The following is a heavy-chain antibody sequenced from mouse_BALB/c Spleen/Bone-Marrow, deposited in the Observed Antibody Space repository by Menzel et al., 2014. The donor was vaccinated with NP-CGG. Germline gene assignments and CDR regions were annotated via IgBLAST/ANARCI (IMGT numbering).Heavy chain of an antibody. D-gene: IGHD2-3*01. Sequence: DVKLVESGGGLVQPGGSLKLSCAASGFTFSSYGMSWVRQTPDKRLELVATINSNGGSTYYPDSVKGRFTISRDNAKNTLYLQMSSLKSEDIAMYYCARDGYYVFYAMDYWGQGTSVTVSS. J-gene: IGHJ4*01. CDR3: ARDGYYVFYAMDY. V-gene: IGHV5-6-3*01. CDR1: GFTFSSYG. CDR2: INSNGGST.